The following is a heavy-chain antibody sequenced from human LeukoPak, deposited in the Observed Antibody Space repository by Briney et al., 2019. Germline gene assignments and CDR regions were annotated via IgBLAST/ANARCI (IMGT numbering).Heavy chain of an antibody. J-gene: IGHJ4*02. CDR1: GFTFDDYT. V-gene: IGHV3-43*01. D-gene: IGHD6-13*01. CDR3: AKDRGIAAAGSLPDY. Sequence: GGSLRLSCAASGFTFDDYTMHWVRQAPGKGLEWVSLISWDGGSTYYADSVKGRFTISRDNSKNSLYLQMNSLRTEDTALYYCAKDRGIAAAGSLPDYWGQGTLVTVSS. CDR2: ISWDGGST.